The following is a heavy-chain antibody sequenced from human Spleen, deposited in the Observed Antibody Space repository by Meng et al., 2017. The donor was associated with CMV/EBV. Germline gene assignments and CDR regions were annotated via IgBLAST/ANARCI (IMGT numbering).Heavy chain of an antibody. CDR2: IYYSGST. D-gene: IGHD3-3*01. V-gene: IGHV4-61*01. CDR3: ARDFHPDYWFDP. Sequence: SETLSLTCTVSGGSVSSGSHYWSWIRQPPGKGLEWIGYIYYSGSTNYNPSLKSRVTISVDTSKNQFSLKVRSATAADTAVYYCARDFHPDYWFDPWGQGTLVTVSS. CDR1: GGSVSSGSHY. J-gene: IGHJ5*02.